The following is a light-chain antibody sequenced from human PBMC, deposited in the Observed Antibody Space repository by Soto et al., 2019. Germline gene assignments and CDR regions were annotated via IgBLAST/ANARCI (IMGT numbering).Light chain of an antibody. CDR2: SNN. CDR3: AAWDDSLSGLYV. CDR1: SSNIGSNY. J-gene: IGLJ1*01. V-gene: IGLV1-47*02. Sequence: QLVLTQPPSASGTPGQRVIISCSGSSSNIGSNYVYWYQQLPGTAPKLIYSNNQRPSGVPDRFSASKSGTSASLAISGLRSEDEADYYCAAWDDSLSGLYVFGTGTKLTVL.